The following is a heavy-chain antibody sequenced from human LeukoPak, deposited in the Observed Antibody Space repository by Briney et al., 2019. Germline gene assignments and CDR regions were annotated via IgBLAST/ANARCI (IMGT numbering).Heavy chain of an antibody. J-gene: IGHJ4*02. CDR3: ARLEASSWYRGGVYYFDY. V-gene: IGHV4-59*08. Sequence: SETLSLTYTVSGDSISNYYWSWIRQPPGKGLEWIGYVYYSGSTNYNPSLKSRVTISVDTSKNQFSLKLSSVTAADTAVYYCARLEASSWYRGGVYYFDYWGQGTLVTVSS. CDR1: GDSISNYY. D-gene: IGHD6-13*01. CDR2: VYYSGST.